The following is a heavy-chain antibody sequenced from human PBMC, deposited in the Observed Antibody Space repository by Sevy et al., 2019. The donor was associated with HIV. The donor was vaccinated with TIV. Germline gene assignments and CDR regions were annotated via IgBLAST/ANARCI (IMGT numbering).Heavy chain of an antibody. CDR2: IYHSGST. CDR1: GGSISSGGYS. CDR3: ASGRASYDYVWGSYRPHGMDV. D-gene: IGHD3-16*02. Sequence: SETLSLTCAVSGGSISSGGYSWSWIRQPPGKGLEWIGYIYHSGSTYYNPSLKSRVTTSVDRSKNQFSLKLSSVTAADTAVYYCASGRASYDYVWGSYRPHGMDVWGQGTTVTVSS. J-gene: IGHJ6*02. V-gene: IGHV4-30-2*01.